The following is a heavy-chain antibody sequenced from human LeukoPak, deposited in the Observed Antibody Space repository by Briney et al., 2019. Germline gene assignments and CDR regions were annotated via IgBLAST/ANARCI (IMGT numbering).Heavy chain of an antibody. CDR3: ARVNSFGGYLFDY. CDR1: GYTFTSYY. D-gene: IGHD4-23*01. V-gene: IGHV1-46*01. CDR2: INPSGGST. Sequence: GASVKVSCKASGYTFTSYYMHWVRQAPGQGVEGMGIINPSGGSTSYAQKFQGRVTMIRDTSTSTVYMELSSLRSEDTAVYYCARVNSFGGYLFDYWGQGTLVTVSS. J-gene: IGHJ4*02.